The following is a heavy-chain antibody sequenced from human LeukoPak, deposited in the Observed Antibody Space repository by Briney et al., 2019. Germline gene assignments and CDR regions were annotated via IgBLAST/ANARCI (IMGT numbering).Heavy chain of an antibody. Sequence: GGSLRLSCAASGFTFSGSAIHWVRQSSGKGLEWVGQIDKKDKGYATATAYAASVKGRFTISRDDSINTAYLQMKSLKTEDTALYYCTRDSGTYNWFDPWGQGTLVTVCS. CDR3: TRDSGTYNWFDP. CDR2: IDKKDKGYATAT. V-gene: IGHV3-73*01. CDR1: GFTFSGSA. J-gene: IGHJ5*02. D-gene: IGHD1-26*01.